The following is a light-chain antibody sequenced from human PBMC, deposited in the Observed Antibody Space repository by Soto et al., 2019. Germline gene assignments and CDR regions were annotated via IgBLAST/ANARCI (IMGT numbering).Light chain of an antibody. CDR3: SSYTSSSTHWV. Sequence: QSALTQPASVSGSPGQSITISCTGTSSDVGGYNYVSWYQQDPGKAPKLMIYDVSNRPSGVSNRFSGSKSGNTASLTISGLQAEDEADYYCSSYTSSSTHWVFGGGTKLTVL. J-gene: IGLJ3*02. V-gene: IGLV2-14*01. CDR2: DVS. CDR1: SSDVGGYNY.